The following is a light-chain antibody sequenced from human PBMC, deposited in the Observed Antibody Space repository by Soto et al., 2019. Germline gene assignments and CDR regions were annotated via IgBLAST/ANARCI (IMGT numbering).Light chain of an antibody. V-gene: IGKV3-20*01. J-gene: IGKJ5*01. Sequence: EIVLTQSPATLSLSPGDRAPLPCRASQSVSSYLAWYQQKPGQAPRLLIYDASNRATGIPARFSGSGSGTDFTLIISRLEPEDFAAYYCQQYGSSHTFGQGTRLEIK. CDR2: DAS. CDR1: QSVSSY. CDR3: QQYGSSHT.